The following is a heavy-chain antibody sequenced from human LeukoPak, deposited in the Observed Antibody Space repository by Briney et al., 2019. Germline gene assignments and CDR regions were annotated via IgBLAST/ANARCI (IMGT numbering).Heavy chain of an antibody. CDR3: ARGMRLWFGELLSWFDP. CDR2: INPSGGST. J-gene: IGHJ5*02. CDR1: GYTFTSYY. V-gene: IGHV1-46*01. D-gene: IGHD3-10*01. Sequence: GASVKVSCKASGYTFTSYYMHWVRQAPGQGLEWMGIINPSGGSTSYAQKFQGRVTMTRDMSTSTVYMELSSLRSEDTAVYYCARGMRLWFGELLSWFDPWGQGTLVTVSS.